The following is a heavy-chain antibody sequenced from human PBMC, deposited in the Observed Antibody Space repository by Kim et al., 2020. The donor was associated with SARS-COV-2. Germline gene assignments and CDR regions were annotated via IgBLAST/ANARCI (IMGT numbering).Heavy chain of an antibody. CDR1: GFTFSSYA. J-gene: IGHJ3*02. CDR2: ISGSGGST. D-gene: IGHD3-16*01. V-gene: IGHV3-23*01. CDR3: AKDPPSIPKMIWPEGAFDI. Sequence: GGSLRLSCAASGFTFSSYAMSWVRQAPGKGLEWVSAISGSGGSTYYADSVKGRFTISRDNSKNTLYLQMNSLRAEDTAVYYCAKDPPSIPKMIWPEGAFDIWGQGTMVTVSS.